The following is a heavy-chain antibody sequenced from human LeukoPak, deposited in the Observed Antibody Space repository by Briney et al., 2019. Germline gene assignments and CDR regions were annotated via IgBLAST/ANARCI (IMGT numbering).Heavy chain of an antibody. V-gene: IGHV3-74*01. Sequence: GGSLRLSCEGSGFNFSSYWMHWVRQAPGKGLLWVSRINNDGSSTREADSVKGRITISRDNAKNTLYLQMNSLRAEDTAVYYCARSHYYESSGYFSYYYGLDVWGQGTTVTVS. CDR2: INNDGSST. D-gene: IGHD3-22*01. CDR1: GFNFSSYW. J-gene: IGHJ6*02. CDR3: ARSHYYESSGYFSYYYGLDV.